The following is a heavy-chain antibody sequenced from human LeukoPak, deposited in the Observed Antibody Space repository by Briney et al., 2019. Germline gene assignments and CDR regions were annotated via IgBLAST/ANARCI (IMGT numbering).Heavy chain of an antibody. CDR3: ATTWWELRFDY. J-gene: IGHJ4*02. Sequence: GASVKVSCKASGGTFSSYAISWVRQAPGQGLEWMGRIIPILGIANYAQKFQGRVTMTEDTSTDTAYMELSSLRSEDTAVYYCATTWWELRFDYWGQGTLVTVSS. D-gene: IGHD1-26*01. CDR1: GGTFSSYA. CDR2: IIPILGIA. V-gene: IGHV1-69*04.